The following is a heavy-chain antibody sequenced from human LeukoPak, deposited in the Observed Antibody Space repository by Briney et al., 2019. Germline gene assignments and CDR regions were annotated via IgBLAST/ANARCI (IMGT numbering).Heavy chain of an antibody. D-gene: IGHD3-3*01. Sequence: GGSLRLSCAASGFTFSSYAMSWVRQAPGKGLEWVSAISGSGGSTYYADSVKGRFTISRDNSKNTLYLQMNSLRAEDTAVYYCAKDATLRFLEWLLLLYYFDYWGQGTLVTVSS. V-gene: IGHV3-23*01. CDR2: ISGSGGST. CDR3: AKDATLRFLEWLLLLYYFDY. J-gene: IGHJ4*02. CDR1: GFTFSSYA.